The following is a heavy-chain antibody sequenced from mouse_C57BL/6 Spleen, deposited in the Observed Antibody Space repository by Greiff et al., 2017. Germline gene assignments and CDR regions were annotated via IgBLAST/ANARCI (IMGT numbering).Heavy chain of an antibody. Sequence: QVQLQQPGAELVKPGASVKLSCKASGYTFTSYWMQWVKQRPGQGLEWIGEIDPSDSYTNYNQKFKGKATLTVDTSSSTAYIQLSSLTSEDSEVYYCARAQAWFACWGQGTLVTVSA. J-gene: IGHJ3*01. CDR3: ARAQAWFAC. D-gene: IGHD3-2*02. CDR2: IDPSDSYT. CDR1: GYTFTSYW. V-gene: IGHV1-50*01.